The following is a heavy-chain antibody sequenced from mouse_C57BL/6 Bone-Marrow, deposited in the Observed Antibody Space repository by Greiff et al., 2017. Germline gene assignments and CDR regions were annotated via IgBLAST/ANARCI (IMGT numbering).Heavy chain of an antibody. J-gene: IGHJ3*01. CDR1: GYTFTSYW. Sequence: QVQLQQPGAELVKPGASVKLSCKASGYTFTSYWMHWVKQRPGQGLEWIGMIHPNSGSTNYNEKFKSKATLTVDKSSSTAYMQRSSLTSEDSAVYYCARRYDGYPAWFAYWGQGTLVTVSA. CDR3: ARRYDGYPAWFAY. V-gene: IGHV1-64*01. CDR2: IHPNSGST. D-gene: IGHD2-3*01.